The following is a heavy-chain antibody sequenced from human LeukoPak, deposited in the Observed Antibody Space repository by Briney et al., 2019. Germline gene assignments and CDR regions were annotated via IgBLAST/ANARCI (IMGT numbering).Heavy chain of an antibody. CDR1: GFTFSGFW. V-gene: IGHV3-30-3*01. J-gene: IGHJ5*02. CDR2: ISYDGSNK. D-gene: IGHD3-3*01. CDR3: ARDPFWSGYFGFGGSLGLAFDP. Sequence: PGGSLRLSCAVSGFTFSGFWMSWSRQAPGKGLEWVAVISYDGSNKYYADSVKGRFTISRDNSKNTLYLQMNSLRAEDTAVYYCARDPFWSGYFGFGGSLGLAFDPWGQGTLVTVSS.